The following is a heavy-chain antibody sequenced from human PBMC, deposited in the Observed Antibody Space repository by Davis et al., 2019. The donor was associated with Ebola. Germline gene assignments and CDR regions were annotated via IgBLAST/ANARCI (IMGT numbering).Heavy chain of an antibody. CDR1: AGTFSSYA. CDR3: VREALRSFDY. V-gene: IGHV1-69*06. Sequence: SAKVSCKASAGTFSSYAISWVRQAPGHGLEWMGGIIPIFGTANYAQKFQGRVTITADKSTSTAYMELSSLRSEDTAVYYCVREALRSFDYWGQGTLVTVSS. D-gene: IGHD4-17*01. J-gene: IGHJ4*02. CDR2: IIPIFGTA.